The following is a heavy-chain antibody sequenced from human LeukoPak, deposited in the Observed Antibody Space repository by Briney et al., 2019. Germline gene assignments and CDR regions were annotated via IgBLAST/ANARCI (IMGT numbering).Heavy chain of an antibody. J-gene: IGHJ4*02. CDR2: ISGSAGYT. CDR1: GFTFSNYG. Sequence: GGPVRLSCAPSGFTFSNYGMSWVRQAPGKGLEWVSAISGSAGYTVHADSVKGRFTISRDNSKNTLYLQMNSLRVEDTAVYYCAKEGYYGSGSYYRRGFDYWGQGTLVTVSS. D-gene: IGHD3-10*01. CDR3: AKEGYYGSGSYYRRGFDY. V-gene: IGHV3-23*01.